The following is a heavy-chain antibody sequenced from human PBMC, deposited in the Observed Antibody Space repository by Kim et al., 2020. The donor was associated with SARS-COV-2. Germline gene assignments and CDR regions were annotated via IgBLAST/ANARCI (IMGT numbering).Heavy chain of an antibody. Sequence: GGSLRLSCAASGISFSDSSIHWVRQASGKGLEWVGRIRSKANTYETAYAASVKGRFTISRNDSKNTAYLQMNSLKTEDTAGYFWTGVPGSPLAFWYAFV. V-gene: IGHV3-73*01. D-gene: IGHD3-3*02. J-gene: IGHJ3*02. CDR3: TGVPGSPLAFWYAFV. CDR1: GISFSDSS. CDR2: IRSKANTYET.